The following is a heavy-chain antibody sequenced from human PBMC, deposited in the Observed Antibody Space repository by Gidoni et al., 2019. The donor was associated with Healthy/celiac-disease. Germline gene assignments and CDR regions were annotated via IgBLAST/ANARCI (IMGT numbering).Heavy chain of an antibody. Sequence: QVQLVESGGGVVQPGRSLRLSCAASGFTFSSYGMHWVRQAPGKGLGWGAVIWYDGSNKYYADSVKGRFTISRDNSKNTLYLQMNSLRAEDTAVYYCARDDWNLGLDYWGQGTLVTVSS. CDR2: IWYDGSNK. D-gene: IGHD1-1*01. J-gene: IGHJ4*02. CDR1: GFTFSSYG. CDR3: ARDDWNLGLDY. V-gene: IGHV3-33*01.